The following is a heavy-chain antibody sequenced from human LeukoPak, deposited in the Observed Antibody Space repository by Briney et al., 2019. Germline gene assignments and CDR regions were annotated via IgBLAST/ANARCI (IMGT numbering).Heavy chain of an antibody. D-gene: IGHD6-13*01. CDR3: ARASSNIAAAAYNWFDP. CDR1: GYTFTGYY. CDR2: INPNSGGT. Sequence: GASVKVSCKASGYTFTGYYMHWVRQAPGEGLEWMGWINPNSGGTNYAQKFQGRATMTRDTSISTAYMELSRLRSDDTAVYYCARASSNIAAAAYNWFDPWGQGTLVTVSS. V-gene: IGHV1-2*02. J-gene: IGHJ5*02.